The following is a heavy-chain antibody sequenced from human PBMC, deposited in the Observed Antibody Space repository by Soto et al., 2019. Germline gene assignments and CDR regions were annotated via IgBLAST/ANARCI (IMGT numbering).Heavy chain of an antibody. Sequence: SETLSLTCTVSGGSISSGDYYWSWIRQPPGKGLEWIGYIYYSGSTYYNPSLKSRVTISVDTSKNQFSLKLSSVTAADTAVYYCARGTKGGYFDYWGQGTLVTVSS. CDR3: ARGTKGGYFDY. CDR2: IYYSGST. D-gene: IGHD3-16*01. J-gene: IGHJ4*02. CDR1: GGSISSGDYY. V-gene: IGHV4-30-4*01.